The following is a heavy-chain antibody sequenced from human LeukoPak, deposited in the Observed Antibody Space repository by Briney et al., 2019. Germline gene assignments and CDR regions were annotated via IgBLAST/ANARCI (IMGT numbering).Heavy chain of an antibody. CDR2: IKYDGSEK. V-gene: IGHV3-7*03. CDR3: AKGPWIQLWFFDY. D-gene: IGHD5-18*01. J-gene: IGHJ4*02. Sequence: PGGSLRLSCVASGFTFSSYWMSWVRQAPGKGLEWVANIKYDGSEKYYVDSVKGRFTISRDNSKNSLYLQMNSLRTEDTALYYCAKGPWIQLWFFDYWGQGTLVTVSS. CDR1: GFTFSSYW.